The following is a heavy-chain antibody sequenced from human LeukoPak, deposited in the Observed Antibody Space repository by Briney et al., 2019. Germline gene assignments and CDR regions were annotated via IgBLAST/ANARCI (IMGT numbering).Heavy chain of an antibody. D-gene: IGHD6-13*01. Sequence: SETLSLTCTVSGGSISSSTYYWGWIRQPPGKGLEWIGSISYSGSTHYNPSPKSRVTISGDTSKNQFSLNLSSVTAADTAVYYCARLLGAAKTDYFDYWGQGTLVTVSS. CDR3: ARLLGAAKTDYFDY. CDR2: ISYSGST. CDR1: GGSISSSTYY. V-gene: IGHV4-39*01. J-gene: IGHJ4*02.